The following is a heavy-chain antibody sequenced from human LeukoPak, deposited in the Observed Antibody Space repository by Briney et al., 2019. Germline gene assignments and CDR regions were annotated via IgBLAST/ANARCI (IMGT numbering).Heavy chain of an antibody. CDR3: ARSRLRKFDY. CDR1: GGSFSGYY. D-gene: IGHD1-14*01. J-gene: IGHJ4*02. Sequence: SETLSPTCAVYGGSFSGYYWSWIRQPPGKGLEWIGEINHSGSTNYNPSLKSRVTISVDTSKNQFSLKLSSVTTADTAVYYCARSRLRKFDYWGQGTLVTVSS. V-gene: IGHV4-34*01. CDR2: INHSGST.